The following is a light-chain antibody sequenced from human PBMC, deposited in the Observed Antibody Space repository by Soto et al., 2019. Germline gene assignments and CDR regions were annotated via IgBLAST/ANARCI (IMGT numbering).Light chain of an antibody. Sequence: DIVMTQSPLPLPVTPGEPASISCRSSQSLLHSNGYYYLDWYLQKPGQSPQVLIYLGSNRASGVPDRFSGSGSGTDFTLKISRVEAEDVGVYYCMQALLTPYTFGQGTKLEIK. CDR3: MQALLTPYT. V-gene: IGKV2-28*01. CDR1: QSLLHSNGYYY. J-gene: IGKJ2*01. CDR2: LGS.